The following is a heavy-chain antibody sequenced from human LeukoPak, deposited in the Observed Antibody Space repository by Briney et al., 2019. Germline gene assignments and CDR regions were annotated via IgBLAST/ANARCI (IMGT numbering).Heavy chain of an antibody. CDR3: AGGGYSYGFYY. J-gene: IGHJ4*02. CDR1: GFTFSSYA. Sequence: GGSLRLSCAASGFTFSSYAMSWVRQAPGKGLEWVSVIYSGGSTYYADSVKGRFAISRDNSKNTLYLQMNSLRAEDTAVYYCAGGGYSYGFYYWGQGTLVTVSS. V-gene: IGHV3-53*01. CDR2: IYSGGST. D-gene: IGHD5-18*01.